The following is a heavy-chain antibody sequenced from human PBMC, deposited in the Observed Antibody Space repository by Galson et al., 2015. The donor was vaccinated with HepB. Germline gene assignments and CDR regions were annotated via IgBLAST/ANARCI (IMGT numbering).Heavy chain of an antibody. V-gene: IGHV3-48*01. CDR2: ISSSSSTI. CDR3: ARDPGYSSSWSFDY. Sequence: SLRLSCAASGFTFSSYSMNWVRQAPGKGLEWVSYISSSSSTIYYADSVKGRFTISRDNAKNSLYLQMNSLRAEDTAVYYCARDPGYSSSWSFDYWGQGTLVTVSS. CDR1: GFTFSSYS. J-gene: IGHJ4*02. D-gene: IGHD6-13*01.